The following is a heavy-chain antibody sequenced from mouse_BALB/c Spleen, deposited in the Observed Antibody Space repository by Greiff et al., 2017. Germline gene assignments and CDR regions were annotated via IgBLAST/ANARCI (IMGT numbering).Heavy chain of an antibody. J-gene: IGHJ4*01. D-gene: IGHD2-1*01. Sequence: EVMLVESGGGLVKPGGSLKLSCAASGFTFSDYYMYWVRQTPEKRLEWVATISDGGSYTYYPDSVKGRFTISRDNAKNNLYLQMSSLKSEDTAMYYCARDGYGNGAMDYWGKGPSVSVS. CDR1: GFTFSDYY. CDR2: ISDGGSYT. V-gene: IGHV5-4*02. CDR3: ARDGYGNGAMDY.